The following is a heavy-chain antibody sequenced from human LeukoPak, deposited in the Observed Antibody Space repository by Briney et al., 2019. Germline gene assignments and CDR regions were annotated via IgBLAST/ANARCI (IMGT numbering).Heavy chain of an antibody. J-gene: IGHJ4*02. CDR2: INPSGGST. CDR3: ATVFSSGWTGDY. V-gene: IGHV1-46*01. Sequence: ASVKVSCKASGYTFTSYYMHWVRQAPGQGLEWMGIINPSGGSTSYAQKFQGRVTMTRDTSTSTVYMELSSLRSEDTAVYYCATVFSSGWTGDYWGQGTLVTVSS. CDR1: GYTFTSYY. D-gene: IGHD6-19*01.